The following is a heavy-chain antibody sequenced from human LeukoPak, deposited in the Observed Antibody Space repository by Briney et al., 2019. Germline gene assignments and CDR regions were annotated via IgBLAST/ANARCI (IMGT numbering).Heavy chain of an antibody. V-gene: IGHV4-38-2*02. CDR3: ARAERYVDSLSSSGGLWEYKFDH. Sequence: SETLSLTCSVSGYSLSSGFYWAWIRQSPGQGLEWIGNIYHSGNTYQSPSLKSRAAMSVDAYKNEFSLRLTSVTAADTAVYYCARAERYVDSLSSSGGLWEYKFDHWGQGTLVTVSS. J-gene: IGHJ4*02. CDR1: GYSLSSGFY. CDR2: IYHSGNT. D-gene: IGHD3-9*01.